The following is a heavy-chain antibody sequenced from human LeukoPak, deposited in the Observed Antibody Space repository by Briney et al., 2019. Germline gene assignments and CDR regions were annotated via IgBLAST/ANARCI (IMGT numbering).Heavy chain of an antibody. J-gene: IGHJ5*02. CDR1: GFTFSSYS. CDR3: ATYCSSTSCYEGRFDP. Sequence: PGGSLRLSCAASGFTFSSYSMNWVRQAPGKGLEWVSSISSGSSYIYYADSVKGRFTISRDNAKNSLYLQMNSLRAEDTAVYYCATYCSSTSCYEGRFDPWGQGTLVTVSS. CDR2: ISSGSSYI. D-gene: IGHD2-2*01. V-gene: IGHV3-21*01.